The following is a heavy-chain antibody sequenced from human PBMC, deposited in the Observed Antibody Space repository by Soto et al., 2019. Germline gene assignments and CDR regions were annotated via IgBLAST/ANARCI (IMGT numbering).Heavy chain of an antibody. V-gene: IGHV4-39*07. CDR3: ARVGLGAAAGVWFDP. CDR1: GGSISSSSYY. D-gene: IGHD6-25*01. J-gene: IGHJ5*02. Sequence: SETLSLTCTVSGGSISSSSYYWGWIRQPPGKGLEWIGSIYYSGSTYYNPSLKSRVTILVDTSKNQFSLKLSSVTAADTAVYYCARVGLGAAAGVWFDPWGQGTLVTVSS. CDR2: IYYSGST.